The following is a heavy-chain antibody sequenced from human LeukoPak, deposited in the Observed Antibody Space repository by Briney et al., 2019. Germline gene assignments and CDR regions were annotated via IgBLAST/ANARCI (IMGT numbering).Heavy chain of an antibody. Sequence: SETLSLTCTDSGGSISSYYWSWIRQPPGKGLEWIGYIYYSGSTNYNPSLKSRVTISVDTSKNQFSLKLSSVTAADTAVYYCARVLNYCSGGSCYGWSDYWGQGTLVTVSS. J-gene: IGHJ4*02. CDR1: GGSISSYY. CDR3: ARVLNYCSGGSCYGWSDY. V-gene: IGHV4-59*01. D-gene: IGHD2-15*01. CDR2: IYYSGST.